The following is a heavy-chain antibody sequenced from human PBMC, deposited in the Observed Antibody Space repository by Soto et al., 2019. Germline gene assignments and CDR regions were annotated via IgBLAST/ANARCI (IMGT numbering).Heavy chain of an antibody. V-gene: IGHV3-9*01. Sequence: EVQLVESGGGFVQPGRSLRLSCTSSGFTFENYAMHWVQQATGKGLEWVSGISWNRGTIGYADSVRGRVTISRDNAKTSLSLQMDRLRPEDTALYYCAKEKLYSNFAHYVDYWGRGALVTVSS. CDR3: AKEKLYSNFAHYVDY. CDR2: ISWNRGTI. J-gene: IGHJ4*02. D-gene: IGHD4-4*01. CDR1: GFTFENYA.